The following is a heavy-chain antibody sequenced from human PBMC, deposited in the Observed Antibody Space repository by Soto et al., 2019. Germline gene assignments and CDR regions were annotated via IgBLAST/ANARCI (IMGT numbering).Heavy chain of an antibody. CDR3: APIPSGTWRYGMDI. CDR2: INIDGSHT. V-gene: IGHV3-74*01. D-gene: IGHD6-25*01. J-gene: IGHJ6*02. Sequence: EMQLVESGGGLVQPGGSLTLSCVASGFTFNNYWMHWVRQAPGKGLVWVSRINIDGSHTGYADSVKGRFTISRDNAKNTLYLQMNSRRVEDTAVYYCAPIPSGTWRYGMDIWGQGTTVTVSS. CDR1: GFTFNNYW.